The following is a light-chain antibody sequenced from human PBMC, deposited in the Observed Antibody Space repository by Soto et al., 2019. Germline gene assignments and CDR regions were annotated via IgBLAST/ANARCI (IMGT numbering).Light chain of an antibody. J-gene: IGKJ2*01. V-gene: IGKV3-11*01. Sequence: EIVLTQSPATLCLSPGERATLSCRASQSVSSYLAWYQQKPGQAPRLLIYDASNRATGIRARFSGSGSGTDFALTISSLEPEDFAVYFCQQRSNWPYTFGQGTKLEIK. CDR3: QQRSNWPYT. CDR2: DAS. CDR1: QSVSSY.